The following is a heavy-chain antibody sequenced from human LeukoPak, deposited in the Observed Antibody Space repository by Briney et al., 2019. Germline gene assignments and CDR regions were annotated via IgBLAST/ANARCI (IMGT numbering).Heavy chain of an antibody. CDR2: ISAYNGNT. D-gene: IGHD4-11*01. CDR3: ARDLTDYSPTWNWFDP. V-gene: IGHV1-18*01. Sequence: ASVKVSCEASGYTFTSYGISWVRQAPGQGLEWMGWISAYNGNTNYAQKLQGRVTMTTDTSTSTAYMELRSLRSDDTAVYYCARDLTDYSPTWNWFDPWGQGTLVTVSS. J-gene: IGHJ5*02. CDR1: GYTFTSYG.